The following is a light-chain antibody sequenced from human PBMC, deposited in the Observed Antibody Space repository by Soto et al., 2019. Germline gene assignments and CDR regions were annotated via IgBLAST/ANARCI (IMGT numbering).Light chain of an antibody. J-gene: IGKJ2*01. CDR1: QSISSW. V-gene: IGKV1-5*01. CDR2: AVS. Sequence: DGQMNHSRSTLSASVRDRVTITSRASQSISSWLSWYQQKPGKAPKLLIYAVSSLESGVPSRFSGSGSGTEFTLTISSLQPEDFATYYSLQHKSFPFTFGQGTNVDIK. CDR3: LQHKSFPFT.